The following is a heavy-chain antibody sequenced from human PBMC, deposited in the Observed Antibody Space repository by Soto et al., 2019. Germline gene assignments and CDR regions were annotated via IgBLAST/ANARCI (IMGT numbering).Heavy chain of an antibody. J-gene: IGHJ6*02. D-gene: IGHD3-10*01. Sequence: GGSLRLSCISAGFTFRTYTMNWVRQAPGKGLEWVSGIRGFSPYTFYAESVKGRFTISRDNAKNSLYLQMNSLRAEDTAVYYCARDRGYDAHDYYYNAMDVWGQGTTVTVSS. CDR2: IRGFSPYT. CDR1: GFTFRTYT. V-gene: IGHV3-21*01. CDR3: ARDRGYDAHDYYYNAMDV.